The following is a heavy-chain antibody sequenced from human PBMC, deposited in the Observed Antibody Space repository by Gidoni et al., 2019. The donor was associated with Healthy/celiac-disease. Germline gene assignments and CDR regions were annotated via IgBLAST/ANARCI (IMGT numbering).Heavy chain of an antibody. CDR1: GFTFSSYA. V-gene: IGHV3-30-3*01. J-gene: IGHJ3*02. Sequence: QVQLVESGGGVVQPGRSLRLSCAASGFTFSSYAMHWVRRAPGKGLEWVAVISYDGSNKYYADSVKGRFTISRDNSKNTLYLQMNSLRAEDTAVYYCARGDIVVVPAAFGTFPQTPRGAFDIWGQGTMVTVSS. CDR3: ARGDIVVVPAAFGTFPQTPRGAFDI. D-gene: IGHD2-2*01. CDR2: ISYDGSNK.